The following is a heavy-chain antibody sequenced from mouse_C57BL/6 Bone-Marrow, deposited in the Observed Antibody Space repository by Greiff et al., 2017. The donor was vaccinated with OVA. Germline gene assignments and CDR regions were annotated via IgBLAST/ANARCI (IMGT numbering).Heavy chain of an antibody. V-gene: IGHV14-4*01. Sequence: VQLQQPGAELVRPGASVKLSCTASGFNIKDDYMHWVKQRPEQGLEWIGWIDPENGDTEYASKFQGKATITADTSSNTAYLQLSSLTSEDTAVYYCTHLFFDYWGQGTTLTVSS. D-gene: IGHD1-1*01. CDR1: GFNIKDDY. CDR3: THLFFDY. CDR2: IDPENGDT. J-gene: IGHJ2*01.